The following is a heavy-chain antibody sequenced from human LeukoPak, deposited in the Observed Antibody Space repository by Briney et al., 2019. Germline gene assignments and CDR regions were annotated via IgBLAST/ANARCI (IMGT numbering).Heavy chain of an antibody. Sequence: WETLSLTCSVSGGSVSSYYWSWIRQPAGKGLEWTGRIYPSGTTHYNPSLKSRVIMSVDTSKNQFSLKLISVTAADTAVYYWADDYGDWGQGTLVTVPS. V-gene: IGHV4-4*07. CDR1: GGSVSSYY. CDR3: ADDYGD. CDR2: IYPSGTT. J-gene: IGHJ4*02. D-gene: IGHD4-17*01.